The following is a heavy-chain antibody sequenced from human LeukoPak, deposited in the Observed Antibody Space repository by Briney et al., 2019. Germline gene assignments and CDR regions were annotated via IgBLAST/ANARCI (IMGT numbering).Heavy chain of an antibody. Sequence: SETLSLTCTVSGGSISSGDYYWSWIRQPPGKGLEWIGYIYYSGSTYYNPSLKSRVTISVDTSKNQFSLKLSSVTAADTAVYYCARDPGYSGYDWGDYWGQGTLVTVSS. CDR1: GGSISSGDYY. CDR2: IYYSGST. J-gene: IGHJ4*02. V-gene: IGHV4-30-4*01. D-gene: IGHD5-12*01. CDR3: ARDPGYSGYDWGDY.